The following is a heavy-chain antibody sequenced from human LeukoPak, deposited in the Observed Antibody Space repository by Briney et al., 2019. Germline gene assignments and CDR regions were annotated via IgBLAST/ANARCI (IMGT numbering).Heavy chain of an antibody. V-gene: IGHV3-53*01. J-gene: IGHJ3*02. CDR2: IYRGGST. D-gene: IGHD3-3*01. Sequence: GGSLRLSCAASGFTVSSNYMSWVRQAPGKGLERVSVIYRGGSTYYADSVKGRFTISRDNSKNTLYLQMNSLRAEDTALYYCARVSSGFLAFDIWGQGTMVTVSS. CDR1: GFTVSSNY. CDR3: ARVSSGFLAFDI.